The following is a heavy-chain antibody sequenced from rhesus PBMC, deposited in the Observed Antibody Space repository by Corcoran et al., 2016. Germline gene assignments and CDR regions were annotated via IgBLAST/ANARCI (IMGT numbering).Heavy chain of an antibody. CDR2: IDSSGST. CDR3: ARLLYYGSGYYFDY. Sequence: QVQLQESGPGLVKPSETLSLTCAVPGGSISSSYWSWIRQAPGKGLEWIGRIDSSGSTYYNPSHKSRVTLSVDTSKNQFSLKLSSVTAADTAVYYCARLLYYGSGYYFDYWGQGVLVTVSS. D-gene: IGHD3-28*01. J-gene: IGHJ4*01. V-gene: IGHV4S11*01. CDR1: GGSISSSY.